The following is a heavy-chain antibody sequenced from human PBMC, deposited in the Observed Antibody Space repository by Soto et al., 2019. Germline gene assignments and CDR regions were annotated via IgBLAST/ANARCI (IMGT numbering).Heavy chain of an antibody. CDR3: ARGENDYGDYNLFDP. J-gene: IGHJ5*02. Sequence: SETLSLTCTVSGGSISSGGYYWSWIRQHPGKGLEWIGYIYYSGSTYYNPSLKSRVTISVDTSKNQFSLKLSSVTAADTAVYYCARGENDYGDYNLFDPWGQGTLVTVSS. CDR2: IYYSGST. V-gene: IGHV4-31*03. CDR1: GGSISSGGYY. D-gene: IGHD4-17*01.